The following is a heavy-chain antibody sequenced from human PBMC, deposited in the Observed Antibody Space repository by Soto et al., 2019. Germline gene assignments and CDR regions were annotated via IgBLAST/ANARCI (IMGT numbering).Heavy chain of an antibody. V-gene: IGHV3-33*01. Sequence: GGSLRLSCAASGFTFSSYGMHWVRQAPGKGLEWVAVIWYDGSNKYYADSVKGRFTISRDNSKNTLYLQMNSLRAEDTAVYYCARDGRYCSGGSCEYYFDYWGQGTLVTVSS. CDR1: GFTFSSYG. CDR2: IWYDGSNK. D-gene: IGHD2-15*01. J-gene: IGHJ4*02. CDR3: ARDGRYCSGGSCEYYFDY.